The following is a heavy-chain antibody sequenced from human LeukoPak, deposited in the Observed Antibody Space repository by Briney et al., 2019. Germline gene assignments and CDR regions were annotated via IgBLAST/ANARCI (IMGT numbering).Heavy chain of an antibody. CDR2: ISGSGAST. CDR3: AKEWLRFDY. J-gene: IGHJ4*02. CDR1: GFTFSSFA. Sequence: GGSLRLSCAASGFTFSSFAMSWVRQAPGKGLEWVSTISGSGASTYYADSVKGRFTISRDNSNNTLSLQMNSLRAEDTAVYYCAKEWLRFDYWGQGTLVTVSS. V-gene: IGHV3-23*01. D-gene: IGHD5-12*01.